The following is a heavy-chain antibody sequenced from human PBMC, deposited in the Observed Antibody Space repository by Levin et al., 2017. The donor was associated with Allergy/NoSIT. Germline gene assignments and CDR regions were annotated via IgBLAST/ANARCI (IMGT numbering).Heavy chain of an antibody. Sequence: PSETLSLTCAVYGGSFSGYYWSWIRQPPGKGLEWIGEINHSGSTNYNPSLKSRVTISVDTSKNQFSLKLSSVTAADTAVYYCARITAYYDSSPLKRARGWFDPWGQGTLVTVSS. CDR1: GGSFSGYY. J-gene: IGHJ5*02. V-gene: IGHV4-34*01. CDR2: INHSGST. CDR3: ARITAYYDSSPLKRARGWFDP. D-gene: IGHD3-22*01.